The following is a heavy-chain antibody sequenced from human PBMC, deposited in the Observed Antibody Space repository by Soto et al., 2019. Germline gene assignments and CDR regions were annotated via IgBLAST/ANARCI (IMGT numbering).Heavy chain of an antibody. D-gene: IGHD2-21*02. Sequence: EVQLVESGGGLVQPGGSLRLSCAASGFTVSSNYMSWVRQAPGKGLEWVSVIYSGGSTYYADSVKGRFTISRDNSKNTLYLQMNSLRAEDTAVYYCARQKGVTPNWYAPWGQGTLVTVSS. CDR2: IYSGGST. CDR3: ARQKGVTPNWYAP. CDR1: GFTVSSNY. V-gene: IGHV3-66*04. J-gene: IGHJ5*02.